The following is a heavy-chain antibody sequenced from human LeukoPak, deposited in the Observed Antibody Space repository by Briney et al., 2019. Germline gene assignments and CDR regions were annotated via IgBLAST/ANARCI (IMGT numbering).Heavy chain of an antibody. V-gene: IGHV4-61*02. CDR1: GDSISSGDYY. CDR2: ISSSGST. D-gene: IGHD2-2*01. J-gene: IGHJ1*01. CDR3: ARPGLRYCSSTSCPRGGYFQH. Sequence: PSQTLSLTCTVSGDSISSGDYYWSWIRQPAGKGLEWIGRISSSGSTNYNPSLKSRVTISVDTSKNQFSLKLSSVTAADTAVYYCARPGLRYCSSTSCPRGGYFQHWGQGTLVTVSS.